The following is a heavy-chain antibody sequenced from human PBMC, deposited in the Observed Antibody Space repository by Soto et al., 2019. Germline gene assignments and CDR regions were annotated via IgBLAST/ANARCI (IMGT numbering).Heavy chain of an antibody. V-gene: IGHV1-8*02. J-gene: IGHJ4*02. D-gene: IGHD7-27*01. CDR1: GYTFTSFD. CDR3: VRSRGGTGVHFDY. Sequence: QVQLVQSGAEVGRPGASVRVSCQASGYTFTSFDMNWVRQATGEGLEWLGWMNPASGDTGYVQKFQGRGTMNRDTSIGAAYFELNSLRSEDTGVYYCVRSRGGTGVHFDYWGQGSLVTVSS. CDR2: MNPASGDT.